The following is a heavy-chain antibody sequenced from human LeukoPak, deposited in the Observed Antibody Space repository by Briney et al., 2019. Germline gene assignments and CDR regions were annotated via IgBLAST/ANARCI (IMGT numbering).Heavy chain of an antibody. D-gene: IGHD5-24*01. J-gene: IGHJ4*02. Sequence: ASVKVSCKASGYTFSSYAMHWVRQAPGQGLEWMGWITPGGGTNYPQKFQGRVAITWDTSITTAYMDLSRLTSDDTAVYYCARDRYGDGFAHFDYWGQGDLVTVSS. V-gene: IGHV1-2*02. CDR2: ITPGGGT. CDR1: GYTFSSYA. CDR3: ARDRYGDGFAHFDY.